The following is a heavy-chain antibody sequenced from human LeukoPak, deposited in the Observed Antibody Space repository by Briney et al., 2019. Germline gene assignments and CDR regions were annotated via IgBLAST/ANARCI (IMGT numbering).Heavy chain of an antibody. V-gene: IGHV3-30*04. CDR2: ISYDGSNK. D-gene: IGHD3-22*01. J-gene: IGHJ3*02. CDR3: ASSGYGYAFDI. CDR1: GFTFSSYA. Sequence: GGSLRLSCAASGFTFSSYAMHWVRQAPGKGLEWVAVISYDGSNKYYADSVKGRFTISRDNSKNTLHLQMNSLRAEDTAVYYCASSGYGYAFDIWGQGTMVTVSS.